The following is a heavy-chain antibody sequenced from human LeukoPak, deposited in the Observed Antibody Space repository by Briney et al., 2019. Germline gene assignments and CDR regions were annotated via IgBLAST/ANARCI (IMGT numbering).Heavy chain of an antibody. CDR2: ITASGDRT. CDR1: GFIFSDNA. D-gene: IGHD4-11*01. Sequence: PGGSLRHSCTAAGFIFSDNAMTWVRQAPGKGLEWVSSITASGDRTFYADPVKGRFTISRDNSKNTLYLLMNSLRVDDTALYYCATTTAQSASDYWGQGTLVTVSS. CDR3: ATTTAQSASDY. V-gene: IGHV3-23*01. J-gene: IGHJ4*02.